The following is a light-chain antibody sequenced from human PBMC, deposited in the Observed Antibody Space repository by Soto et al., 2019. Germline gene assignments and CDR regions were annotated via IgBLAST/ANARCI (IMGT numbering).Light chain of an antibody. V-gene: IGKV1-27*01. Sequence: DIQMTQSPSSLSASVGDRVTITCRASQGINNYLVWYQQKPGEIPKLLIFAASTLQSGVPSRFSGSGSGTDFTLTISSLQPEDVASYYCQQYNSLPRTFGPGTKVDIK. CDR3: QQYNSLPRT. J-gene: IGKJ3*01. CDR2: AAS. CDR1: QGINNY.